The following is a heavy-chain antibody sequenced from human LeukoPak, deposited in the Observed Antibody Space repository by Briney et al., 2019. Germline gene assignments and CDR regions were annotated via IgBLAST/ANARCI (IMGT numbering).Heavy chain of an antibody. J-gene: IGHJ4*02. D-gene: IGHD4-17*01. V-gene: IGHV3-74*01. Sequence: GGSLRLSCTASGFSFSTYWMHWVRQAPGKGLVWVSRINTDGSSRNYADSVKGRFTISRDNAKNTLYLQMNSLSAEDTAVYYCAREDFGDHYYPGDWGQGTLVTVSS. CDR1: GFSFSTYW. CDR3: AREDFGDHYYPGD. CDR2: INTDGSSR.